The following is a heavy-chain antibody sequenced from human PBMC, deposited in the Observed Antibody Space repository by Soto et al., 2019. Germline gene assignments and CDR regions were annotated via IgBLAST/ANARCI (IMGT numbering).Heavy chain of an antibody. CDR3: ARPHSSGWRGGFDY. CDR2: IYYSGNT. Sequence: SETLSLTCTVSGGSSSSSSYCWGWIRQPPGKGLEWIGSIYYSGNTYYNPSLNSRVTISVDASKNQFSLNLRSVTAADTAVYYCARPHSSGWRGGFDYWGQGTLVTVSS. CDR1: GGSSSSSSYC. D-gene: IGHD6-19*01. J-gene: IGHJ4*02. V-gene: IGHV4-39*01.